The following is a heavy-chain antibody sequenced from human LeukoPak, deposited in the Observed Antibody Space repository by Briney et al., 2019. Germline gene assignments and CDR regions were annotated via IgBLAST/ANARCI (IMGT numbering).Heavy chain of an antibody. CDR3: ARGAWATRLAS. CDR1: GGSVSSGTYY. V-gene: IGHV4-61*01. CDR2: IYYTGST. D-gene: IGHD2-15*01. Sequence: SETLSLTCTVSGGSVSSGTYYWSWIRQPPGKGLEWIGYIYYTGSTNYNPSLKSRLTISVDTSKNQFSLKLSSVTAADTAVYYCARGAWATRLASWGLGTPVIVSS. J-gene: IGHJ4*02.